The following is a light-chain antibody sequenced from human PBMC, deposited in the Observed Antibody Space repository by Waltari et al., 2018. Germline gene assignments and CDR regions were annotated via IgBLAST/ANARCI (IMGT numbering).Light chain of an antibody. CDR2: DGS. CDR1: SSDVGSYNL. CDR3: CSDADSSTLV. V-gene: IGLV2-23*01. Sequence: QSALTQPASVSGFPGQSITISCTGTSSDVGSYNLVSWYQHYPGKAPKLMIYDGSKRPSGVSHSRAGFKAGNTASLTLSGLQAEDEADYSCCSDADSSTLVFGGGTTLAV. J-gene: IGLJ3*02.